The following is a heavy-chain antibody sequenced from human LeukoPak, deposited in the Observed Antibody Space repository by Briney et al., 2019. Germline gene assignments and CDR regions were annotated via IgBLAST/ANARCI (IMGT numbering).Heavy chain of an antibody. D-gene: IGHD3-9*01. CDR3: ARDPTRIYDILTGYSPHDAFDI. J-gene: IGHJ3*02. CDR1: GGSISSSSYY. CDR2: IYYSGST. V-gene: IGHV4-39*02. Sequence: PSETLSLTCTVSGGSISSSSYYWGWIRQPPGKGLEWIGSIYYSGSTYYNPSLKSRVTISVDTSKNQFSLKLSSVTAADTAVYYCARDPTRIYDILTGYSPHDAFDIWGQGTMVTVSS.